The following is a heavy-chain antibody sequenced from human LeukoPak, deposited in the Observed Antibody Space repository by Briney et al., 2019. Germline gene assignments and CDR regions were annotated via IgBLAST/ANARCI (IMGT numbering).Heavy chain of an antibody. Sequence: SQTLSLTCTVSGGSISSGGYYWSWIRQHPGKGLEWFGYIYYSGSTYYNPSLKSRVTISVDTSKNQFSLKLSSVTAADTAVYYCAREGSTGTTRWGQGTLVTVSS. CDR3: AREGSTGTTR. V-gene: IGHV4-31*03. D-gene: IGHD1-1*01. J-gene: IGHJ4*02. CDR1: GGSISSGGYY. CDR2: IYYSGST.